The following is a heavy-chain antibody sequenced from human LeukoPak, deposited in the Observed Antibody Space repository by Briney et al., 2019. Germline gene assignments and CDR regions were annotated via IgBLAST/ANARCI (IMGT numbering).Heavy chain of an antibody. Sequence: GSLRLSCAPSGFTFSNYSMHWVRQAPGEGLEYVSATSSNGGSTYYANSVKGRFTISRDSSKDTVYLQMGSLRAEDMARYYGARDGGDIVVVTASYYYMDVWGKGTTVTVSS. V-gene: IGHV3-64*01. D-gene: IGHD2-21*02. J-gene: IGHJ6*03. CDR2: TSSNGGST. CDR3: ARDGGDIVVVTASYYYMDV. CDR1: GFTFSNYS.